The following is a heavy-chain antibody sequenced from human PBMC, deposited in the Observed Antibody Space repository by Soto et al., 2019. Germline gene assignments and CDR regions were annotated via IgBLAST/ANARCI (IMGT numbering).Heavy chain of an antibody. V-gene: IGHV1-69*13. J-gene: IGHJ6*02. CDR1: GGTFSSYA. CDR2: IIPIFGTA. Sequence: ASVKVSCKASGGTFSSYAISWVRQAPGQGLEWMGGIIPIFGTANYAQKFQGRVTITADESTSTAYMELSSLRSEDTAVYYCARDGIVVVPAAVYYYYGMDVWGQGTTVTVSS. CDR3: ARDGIVVVPAAVYYYYGMDV. D-gene: IGHD2-2*01.